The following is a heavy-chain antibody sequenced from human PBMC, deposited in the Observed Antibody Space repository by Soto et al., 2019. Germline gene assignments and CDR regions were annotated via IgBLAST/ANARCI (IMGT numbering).Heavy chain of an antibody. J-gene: IGHJ5*02. Sequence: ASVKVSCKASGYTFTGYSMHWVRQAPGQGLEWMGWINPNSGGTNYAQNFQGRVTMTRDTSISTAYMELSRLRSDDTAVYYCARGRGYSYGPLGGPWGQGTLVTVSS. CDR1: GYTFTGYS. CDR3: ARGRGYSYGPLGGP. D-gene: IGHD5-18*01. CDR2: INPNSGGT. V-gene: IGHV1-2*02.